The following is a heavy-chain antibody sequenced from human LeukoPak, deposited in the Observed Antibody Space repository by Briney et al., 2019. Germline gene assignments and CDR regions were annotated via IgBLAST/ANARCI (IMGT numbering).Heavy chain of an antibody. D-gene: IGHD3-16*01. CDR2: IYSGGST. CDR1: GFTVSSNY. Sequence: TGGSLRLSCAASGFTVSSNYMSWVRQAPGKGLEWVSVIYSGGSTYYADSVKGRFTISRDNSKNTLYLQMNSLRAEDTAVYYCARDRRDLLGLEGFDPWGQGTLVTVSS. J-gene: IGHJ5*02. CDR3: ARDRRDLLGLEGFDP. V-gene: IGHV3-53*01.